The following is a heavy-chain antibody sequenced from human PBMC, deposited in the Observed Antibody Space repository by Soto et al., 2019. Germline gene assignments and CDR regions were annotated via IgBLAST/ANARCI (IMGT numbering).Heavy chain of an antibody. D-gene: IGHD3-3*01. CDR3: ARGVALFVVVTDY. V-gene: IGHV4-34*01. Sequence: WTWIRQPPGKGLEWIGEISHSGSTNYNPSLKSRVTISVDTSKNQFSLKLSSVTAADTAVYYCARGVALFVVVTDYWGQGTLVTVSS. CDR2: ISHSGST. J-gene: IGHJ4*02.